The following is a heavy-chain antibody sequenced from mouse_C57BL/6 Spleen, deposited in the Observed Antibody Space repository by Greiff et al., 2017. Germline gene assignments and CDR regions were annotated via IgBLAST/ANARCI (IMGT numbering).Heavy chain of an antibody. D-gene: IGHD4-1*01. Sequence: QVQLQQSGPELVKPGASVKISCKASGYAFSSSWMNWVKQRPGKGLEWIGRIYPGDGDTNYNGKFKGKATLTADKSSSTAYMQLSSLTSEDSAVYFCGRLTGTGWGQGTTLTVSS. CDR1: GYAFSSSW. V-gene: IGHV1-82*01. CDR3: GRLTGTG. CDR2: IYPGDGDT. J-gene: IGHJ2*01.